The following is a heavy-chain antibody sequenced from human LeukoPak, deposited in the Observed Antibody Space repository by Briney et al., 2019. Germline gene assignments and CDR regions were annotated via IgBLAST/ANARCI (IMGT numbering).Heavy chain of an antibody. CDR3: ARDRVYYDILTGYFDP. V-gene: IGHV4-38-2*02. CDR2: IYYSGST. CDR1: GYSISSDYY. Sequence: PSETLSLTCTVSGYSISSDYYWGWIRQPPGKGLEWIRSIYYSGSTYYNPSLKSRVTISVDTSKNQFSLKLSSVTAADTAVYYCARDRVYYDILTGYFDPWGQGTLVTVSS. D-gene: IGHD3-9*01. J-gene: IGHJ5*02.